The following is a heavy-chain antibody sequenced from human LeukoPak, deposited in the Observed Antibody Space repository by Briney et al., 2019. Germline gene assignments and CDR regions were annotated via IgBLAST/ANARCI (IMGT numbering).Heavy chain of an antibody. CDR1: GGTFSSYA. Sequence: ASVKVSCKASGGTFSSYAISWVRQAPGQGLEWMGGIIPIFGTANYAQKFQGRVTITADESTSTAYMELSSLRSEDTAVYYCARGRGPYIKQQLATWGQGTLVTVSS. CDR2: IIPIFGTA. J-gene: IGHJ4*02. V-gene: IGHV1-69*13. CDR3: ARGRGPYIKQQLAT. D-gene: IGHD6-13*01.